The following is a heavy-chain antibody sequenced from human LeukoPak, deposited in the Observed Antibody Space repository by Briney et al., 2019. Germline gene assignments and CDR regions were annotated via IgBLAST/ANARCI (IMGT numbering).Heavy chain of an antibody. J-gene: IGHJ4*02. D-gene: IGHD2-2*02. Sequence: ASVKVSCKASGYTFTTYGISWVRQAPGQGLECMGWIKLYNGNTNYAQKLQGRVTMTTDTSTSTAYMELRSLRSDDTAVYYCARELYGRFEYWGQGTLVTVSS. V-gene: IGHV1-18*01. CDR2: IKLYNGNT. CDR1: GYTFTTYG. CDR3: ARELYGRFEY.